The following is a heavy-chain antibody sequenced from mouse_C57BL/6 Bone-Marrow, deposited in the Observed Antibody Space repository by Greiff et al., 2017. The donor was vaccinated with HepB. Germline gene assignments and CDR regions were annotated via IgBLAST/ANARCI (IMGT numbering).Heavy chain of an antibody. Sequence: EVKLVESGAELVRPGASVKLSCTASGFNIKDDYMHWVKQRPEQGLEWIGWIDPENGDTEYASKFQGKATITADTSSNTAYLQLSSLTSEDTAVYYGTTRLLRDAMDYWGQGTSVTVSS. J-gene: IGHJ4*01. CDR2: IDPENGDT. CDR3: TTRLLRDAMDY. V-gene: IGHV14-4*01. CDR1: GFNIKDDY. D-gene: IGHD1-1*01.